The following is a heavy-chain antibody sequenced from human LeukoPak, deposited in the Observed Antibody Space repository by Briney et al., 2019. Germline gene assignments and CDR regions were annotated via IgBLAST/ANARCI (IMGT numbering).Heavy chain of an antibody. J-gene: IGHJ4*02. CDR1: GYTFTGYY. Sequence: ASVKVSCKASGYTFTGYYMHWVRQAPGQGLEWMGWINPNSGGTNYAQKFQGRVTMTRDTSISTAYMELSRLRSDDTAVYYCARSDYDILTGYFDYWGQGTLDTVSS. CDR2: INPNSGGT. V-gene: IGHV1-2*02. CDR3: ARSDYDILTGYFDY. D-gene: IGHD3-9*01.